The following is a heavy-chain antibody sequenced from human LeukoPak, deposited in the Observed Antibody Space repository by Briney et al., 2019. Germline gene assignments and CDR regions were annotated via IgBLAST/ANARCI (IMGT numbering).Heavy chain of an antibody. D-gene: IGHD5-12*01. CDR2: INPNSGGT. CDR3: ARDEVATILGVRNYYYGMDV. J-gene: IGHJ6*02. Sequence: ASVKVSFKASGYTFTGYYMHWVRQAPGQGLEWMGWINPNSGGTNYAQKFQGRVTMTRDTSISTAYMELSRLRSDDTAVYYCARDEVATILGVRNYYYGMDVWGQGTTVTVSS. V-gene: IGHV1-2*02. CDR1: GYTFTGYY.